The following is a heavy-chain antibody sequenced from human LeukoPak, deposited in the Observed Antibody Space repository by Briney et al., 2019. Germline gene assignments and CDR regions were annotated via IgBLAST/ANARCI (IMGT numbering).Heavy chain of an antibody. J-gene: IGHJ5*02. CDR1: GGSFSGYY. CDR2: INHSGST. Sequence: SETLSLTCAVYGGSFSGYYWSWIRQPPGKRLEWIGEINHSGSTNYNPSLKSRVTISVDTSKNQFSLKLSSVTAADTAVYYCARRTTVEPFDPWGQGTLVTVSS. CDR3: ARRTTVEPFDP. D-gene: IGHD4-23*01. V-gene: IGHV4-34*01.